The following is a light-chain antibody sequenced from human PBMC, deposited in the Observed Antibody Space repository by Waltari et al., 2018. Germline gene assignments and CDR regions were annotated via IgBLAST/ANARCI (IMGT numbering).Light chain of an antibody. CDR3: GTWDDSLGAWV. CDR2: RNS. Sequence: QSVLTQPPSASGTPGQRVTTPCSGSSSKIGSDYVYWYQQFPGTAPKLLIYRNSPRPSGVPDRFSGSKFGTSASLAISGLRSEDEADYYCGTWDDSLGAWVFGGGTRVTVL. J-gene: IGLJ3*02. V-gene: IGLV1-47*01. CDR1: SSKIGSDY.